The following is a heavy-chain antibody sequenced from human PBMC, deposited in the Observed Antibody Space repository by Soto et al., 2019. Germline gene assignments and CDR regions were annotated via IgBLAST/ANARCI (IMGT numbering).Heavy chain of an antibody. D-gene: IGHD4-17*01. Sequence: EVQLLESGGGLVQPGGSLRLSCAASGFTFSSYGMNWVRQAPGKGLEWVSTINGNGGNTYYADSVKGRFTISRENSKDTLSRQMNSRRAKATAVYYWAKGHGDYLGVYLAYWGQGTLSPSPQ. CDR3: AKGHGDYLGVYLAY. J-gene: IGHJ4*02. CDR1: GFTFSSYG. CDR2: INGNGGNT. V-gene: IGHV3-23*01.